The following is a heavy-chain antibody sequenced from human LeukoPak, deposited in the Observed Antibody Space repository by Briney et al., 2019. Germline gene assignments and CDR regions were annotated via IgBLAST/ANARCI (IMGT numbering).Heavy chain of an antibody. CDR3: ARRDSSWYQGGYYYYYMDV. J-gene: IGHJ6*03. V-gene: IGHV4-59*08. CDR1: GGSISSYY. Sequence: SETLSLTCTVSGGSISSYYWRWIRQPPGKGLEWIGYIYYSGSTNYNPSLKSRVTISVDTSKNQFSLKLSSVTAADTAVYYCARRDSSWYQGGYYYYYMDVWGKGTTVTVSS. CDR2: IYYSGST. D-gene: IGHD6-13*01.